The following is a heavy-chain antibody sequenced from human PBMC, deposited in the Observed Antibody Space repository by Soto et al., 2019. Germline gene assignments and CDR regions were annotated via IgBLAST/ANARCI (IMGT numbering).Heavy chain of an antibody. Sequence: SSETLSLTCTVSGGSISSSSYYWGWIRQPPGKGLEWIGSIYYSGSTYYNPSLKSRVTISVDTSKNQFSLKLSSVTAADTAVYYCARSIPTTVTVDYWGQGTLVTVSS. V-gene: IGHV4-39*07. D-gene: IGHD4-17*01. CDR1: GGSISSSSYY. CDR2: IYYSGST. CDR3: ARSIPTTVTVDY. J-gene: IGHJ4*02.